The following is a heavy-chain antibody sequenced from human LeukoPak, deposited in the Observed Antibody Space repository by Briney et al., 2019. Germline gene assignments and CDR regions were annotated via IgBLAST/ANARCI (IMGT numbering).Heavy chain of an antibody. CDR3: VRDRPNYHESNGHYYNRDGDH. Sequence: GGSLRLSCAASGFTFNIYAMSWVRLAPGKGLQWVARMCGSAGCTFYADSMEGRFTISRDNSKDTLYLQMNDLRAEDTAIYYCVRDRPNYHESNGHYYNRDGDHWGQGTLVTVSS. CDR2: MCGSAGCT. V-gene: IGHV3-23*01. J-gene: IGHJ5*02. D-gene: IGHD3-10*01. CDR1: GFTFNIYA.